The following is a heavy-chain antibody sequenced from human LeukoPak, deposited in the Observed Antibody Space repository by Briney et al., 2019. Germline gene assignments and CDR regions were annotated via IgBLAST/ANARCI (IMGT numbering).Heavy chain of an antibody. CDR3: ARDFGSGWYEGYYFDY. J-gene: IGHJ4*02. CDR1: GGSISSSSYY. V-gene: IGHV4-39*07. Sequence: PSETLSLTCTVSGGSISSSSYYWGWIRQPPGKGLEWIGSIYYSGSTYYNPSLKSRVTISVDTSKNQFSLKLSSVTAADTVVYYCARDFGSGWYEGYYFDYWGQGTLVTVSS. D-gene: IGHD6-19*01. CDR2: IYYSGST.